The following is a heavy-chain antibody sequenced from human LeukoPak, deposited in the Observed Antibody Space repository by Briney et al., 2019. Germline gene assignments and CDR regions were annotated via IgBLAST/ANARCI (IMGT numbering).Heavy chain of an antibody. CDR3: ARESMVRGVISYYYYYGMDV. CDR2: IYYSGST. V-gene: IGHV4-59*01. CDR1: GGSICSYY. J-gene: IGHJ6*02. D-gene: IGHD3-10*01. Sequence: SETLSLTCTVSGGSICSYYWSWIRQPPGKGLEWIGYIYYSGSTNYNPSLKSRVTISVDTSKNQFSLKLSSVTAADTAVYYCARESMVRGVISYYYYYGMDVWGQGTTVTVSS.